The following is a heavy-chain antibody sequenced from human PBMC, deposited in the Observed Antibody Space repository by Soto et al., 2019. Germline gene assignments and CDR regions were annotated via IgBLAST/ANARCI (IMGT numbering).Heavy chain of an antibody. D-gene: IGHD6-19*01. CDR3: AKSITVAGDFDY. J-gene: IGHJ4*01. V-gene: IGHV3-30*18. CDR2: ITYDESNE. Sequence: FLSPSCLAFGLTLSSDFIHWVRQGPGKRLECIAVITYDESNEDYADSVKDRFTITRDNSKNTLYLQMDSLRPDDTAVYYSAKSITVAGDFDYWGHGTLVTVSS. CDR1: GLTLSSDF.